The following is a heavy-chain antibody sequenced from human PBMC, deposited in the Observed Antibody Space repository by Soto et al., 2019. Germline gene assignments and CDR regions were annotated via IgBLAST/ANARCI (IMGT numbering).Heavy chain of an antibody. CDR1: DYSFTSYD. CDR2: ISAYNGNT. V-gene: IGHV1-18*01. Sequence: QVQLEQSGAEVKKPGASVKVSFKASDYSFTSYDISWVREAPGQGIEWMGWISAYNGNTNYAQKLQGRVTMTTDTSTSTAYMELRSLRSDDTAVYYCASLSSWYGWGQGTLVTVSS. J-gene: IGHJ4*02. CDR3: ASLSSWYG. D-gene: IGHD6-13*01.